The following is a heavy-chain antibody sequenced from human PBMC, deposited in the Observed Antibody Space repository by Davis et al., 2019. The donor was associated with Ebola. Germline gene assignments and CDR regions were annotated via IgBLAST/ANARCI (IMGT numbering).Heavy chain of an antibody. CDR1: GFPFSDYY. CDR3: AKGGPYCSGGSCYGGEYFQH. CDR2: ISNSGDTI. V-gene: IGHV3-11*01. J-gene: IGHJ1*01. Sequence: GGSLRLSCTASGFPFSDYYMSWVRQAPGKGLERVSYISNSGDTIYYADSVKGRFTISRDNAKNSLYLQMNSLRAEDTALYYCAKGGPYCSGGSCYGGEYFQHWGQGTLVTVSS. D-gene: IGHD2-15*01.